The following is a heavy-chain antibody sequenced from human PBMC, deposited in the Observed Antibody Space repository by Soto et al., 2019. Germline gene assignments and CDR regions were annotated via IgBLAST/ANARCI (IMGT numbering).Heavy chain of an antibody. D-gene: IGHD6-19*01. Sequence: QVQLVQSGAEVKKPGASVKVSCKASGYTFTGYYMHWVRQAPGQGLEWMGWINPNSGGTNYAQKLQGWVTMTRDTSISTAYMELSRLRSDDTAVYYCARSSGWPPGYFDYWGQGTLVTVSS. V-gene: IGHV1-2*04. CDR2: INPNSGGT. CDR1: GYTFTGYY. J-gene: IGHJ4*02. CDR3: ARSSGWPPGYFDY.